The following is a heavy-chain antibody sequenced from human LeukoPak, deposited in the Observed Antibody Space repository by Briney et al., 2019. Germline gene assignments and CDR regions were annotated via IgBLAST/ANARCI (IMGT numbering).Heavy chain of an antibody. V-gene: IGHV1-8*01. D-gene: IGHD5-18*01. J-gene: IGHJ4*02. CDR2: MNPNSGNT. CDR3: ARGRGGYSYEWPFDY. CDR1: GYTYTSYD. Sequence: ASVKVSCKASGYTYTSYDINWVRQATGQGLEWMGWMNPNSGNTGYAQKFQGRVTMTRNTSISTAYMELSSLRSEDTAVYYYARGRGGYSYEWPFDYWGQGTLVTVYS.